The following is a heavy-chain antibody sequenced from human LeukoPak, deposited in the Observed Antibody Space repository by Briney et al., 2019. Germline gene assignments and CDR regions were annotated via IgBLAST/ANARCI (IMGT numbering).Heavy chain of an antibody. V-gene: IGHV4-61*02. CDR3: ATDGSSGWRYYFDY. Sequence: SQTLSLTCTVSGDSISSGSYYWGWIRQPAGKGLEWIGRIYTSGSTNYNPSLNSRVTISLDTSKNQFSLELSSVTAADTALYYCATDGSSGWRYYFDYWGQGTLVTVSS. CDR1: GDSISSGSYY. J-gene: IGHJ4*02. D-gene: IGHD6-19*01. CDR2: IYTSGST.